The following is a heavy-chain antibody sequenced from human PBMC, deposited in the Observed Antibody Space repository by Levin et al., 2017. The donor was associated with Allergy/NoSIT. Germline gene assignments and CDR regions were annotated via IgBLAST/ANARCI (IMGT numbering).Heavy chain of an antibody. V-gene: IGHV4-39*07. CDR2: IYYSGST. J-gene: IGHJ4*02. CDR1: GGSISSSSYY. D-gene: IGHD6-6*01. CDR3: ARPRSSSTPGSFDY. Sequence: SQTLSLTCTVSGGSISSSSYYWGWIRQPPGKGLEWIGSIYYSGSTYYNPSLKSRVTISVDTSKNQFSLKLSSVTAADTAVYYCARPRSSSTPGSFDYWGQGTLVTVSS.